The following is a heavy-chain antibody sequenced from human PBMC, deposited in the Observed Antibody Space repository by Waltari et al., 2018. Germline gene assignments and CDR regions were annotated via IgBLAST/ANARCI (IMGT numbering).Heavy chain of an antibody. CDR1: GGSISSGRYY. Sequence: QVQLQESGPGLVKPSQTLSLTCPVSGGSISSGRYYWSWIRHPAGKVLEWIGRIYTSGSTNYNPSLKSRVTISVDTSKNQFSLKLSSVTAADTAVYYCARGNGDLDYWGQGTLVTVSS. CDR2: IYTSGST. CDR3: ARGNGDLDY. J-gene: IGHJ4*02. V-gene: IGHV4-61*02. D-gene: IGHD4-17*01.